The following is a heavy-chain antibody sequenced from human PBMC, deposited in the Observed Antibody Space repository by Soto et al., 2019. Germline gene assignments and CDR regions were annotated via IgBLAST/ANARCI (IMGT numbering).Heavy chain of an antibody. CDR2: VSKSDYT. V-gene: IGHV3-21*01. D-gene: IGHD2-2*01. Sequence: PGGCLRRSCAVSGFYFNDYGINWVRQAPGKGLEWVSSVSKSDYTYYSDSVKGRFTISRDNAKNSVSLQMNSLRPEDTAVYYCAREDPIIIPAVSGFWGQGTLVTVSS. J-gene: IGHJ4*02. CDR1: GFYFNDYG. CDR3: AREDPIIIPAVSGF.